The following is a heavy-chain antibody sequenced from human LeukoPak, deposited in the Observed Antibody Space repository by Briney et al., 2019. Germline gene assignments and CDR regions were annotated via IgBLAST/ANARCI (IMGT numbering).Heavy chain of an antibody. CDR1: GFTLSSYS. J-gene: IGHJ4*02. V-gene: IGHV3-21*01. CDR2: ISSSSSNI. D-gene: IGHD2-15*01. Sequence: PGGSLRLSCAASGFTLSSYSMNWVRQAPGKGLEWVSSISSSSSNIYYADSVKGRFTISRDNAKNSLYLQMNSLRAEDTAVYYCARVVVVAATPLVDYWGQGTLVTVSS. CDR3: ARVVVVAATPLVDY.